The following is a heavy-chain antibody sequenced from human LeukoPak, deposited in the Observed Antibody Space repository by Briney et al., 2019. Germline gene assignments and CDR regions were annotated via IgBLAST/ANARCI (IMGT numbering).Heavy chain of an antibody. D-gene: IGHD5-24*01. CDR1: GFMFSSNW. J-gene: IGHJ4*02. V-gene: IGHV3-7*03. CDR3: AKEGRSLQTY. CDR2: IKEDGTET. Sequence: GGSLRLSCAASGFMFSSNWMSWVRLAPGKGLEWVANIKEDGTETYYVDSVKGRFTTSRDNAKNSLYLQMNSLRVEDTAVYYCAKEGRSLQTYWGQGTLVTVSS.